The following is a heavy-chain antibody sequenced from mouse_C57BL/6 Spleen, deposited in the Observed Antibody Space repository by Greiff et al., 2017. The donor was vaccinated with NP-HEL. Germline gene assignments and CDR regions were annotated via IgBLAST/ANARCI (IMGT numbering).Heavy chain of an antibody. V-gene: IGHV5-4*03. Sequence: EVKLMESGGGLVKPGGSLKLSCAASGFTFSSYAMSWVRQTPEKSLEWVATISAGGSYTYYPDNVKGRFTISRDNAKNNLYLQLSHLKSEDTAMYYCARTEAWFADWGQGTLVTVSA. CDR2: ISAGGSYT. CDR1: GFTFSSYA. CDR3: ARTEAWFAD. J-gene: IGHJ3*01.